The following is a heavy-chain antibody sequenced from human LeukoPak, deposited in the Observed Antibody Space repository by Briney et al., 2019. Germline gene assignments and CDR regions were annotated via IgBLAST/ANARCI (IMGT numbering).Heavy chain of an antibody. Sequence: SETLPLTCTVSGGSISSYYWSWIRQPPGKGLEWIGYIYYSGSTNYNPSLKSRVTISVDTSKNQFSLKLSSVTAADTAVYYCARGGWYKGYFQYWGQGTLVTVSS. CDR2: IYYSGST. D-gene: IGHD1-1*01. CDR1: GGSISSYY. V-gene: IGHV4-59*01. J-gene: IGHJ1*01. CDR3: ARGGWYKGYFQY.